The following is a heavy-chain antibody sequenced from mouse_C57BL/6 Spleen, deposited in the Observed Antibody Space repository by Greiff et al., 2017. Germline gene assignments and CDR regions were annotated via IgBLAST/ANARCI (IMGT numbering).Heavy chain of an antibody. D-gene: IGHD3-1*01. V-gene: IGHV1-64*01. CDR1: GYTFTSYW. CDR3: ARKGDGATLFAY. CDR2: IHPNSGST. J-gene: IGHJ3*01. Sequence: QVQLQQPGAELVKPGASVKLSCKASGYTFTSYWMHWVKQRPGQGLEWIGMIHPNSGSTNYNEKFKSKATLTVDKSSSTAYMQLSSLTSEDSAVYYCARKGDGATLFAYWGQGTLVTVSA.